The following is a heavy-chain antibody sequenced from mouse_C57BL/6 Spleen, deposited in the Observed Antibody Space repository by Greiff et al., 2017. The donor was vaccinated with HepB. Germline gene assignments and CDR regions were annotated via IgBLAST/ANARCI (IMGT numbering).Heavy chain of an antibody. D-gene: IGHD2-1*01. CDR3: ARRDLLWDY. Sequence: QVQLQQSGAELVRPGASVTPSCKASGYTFTDYEMHWVKQTPVHGLEWIGAIDPETGGTAYNQKFKGKAILDSDKSSSTAYMELRSLTSEDSAVYYCARRDLLWDYWGQGTTLTVSS. J-gene: IGHJ2*01. CDR1: GYTFTDYE. CDR2: IDPETGGT. V-gene: IGHV1-15*01.